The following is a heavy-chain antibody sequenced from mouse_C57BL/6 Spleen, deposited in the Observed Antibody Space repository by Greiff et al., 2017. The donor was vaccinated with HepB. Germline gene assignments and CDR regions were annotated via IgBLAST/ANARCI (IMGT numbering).Heavy chain of an antibody. CDR3: ARSRDKFAY. V-gene: IGHV1-26*01. Sequence: EVQLQQSGPELVKPGASVKISCKASGYTFTDYYMNWVKQSHGKSLEWIGDINPNNGGTSYNQKFKGKATLTVDKSSSTAYMELRSLTSEDSAVYYCARSRDKFAYWGQGTLVTVSA. CDR1: GYTFTDYY. J-gene: IGHJ3*01. CDR2: INPNNGGT. D-gene: IGHD3-1*01.